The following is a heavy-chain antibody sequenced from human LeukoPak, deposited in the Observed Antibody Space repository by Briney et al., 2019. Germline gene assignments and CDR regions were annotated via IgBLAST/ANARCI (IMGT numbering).Heavy chain of an antibody. CDR3: ARGRGYYQDY. CDR2: IYITGST. CDR1: SGPFSSYY. D-gene: IGHD3-22*01. J-gene: IGHJ4*02. Sequence: KSSETLSLTCTVSSGPFSSYYWNWIRQPAGKGLEWIGRIYITGSTNYNPSLKSRVTMSVDTSKNQFSLKLSSVTAADTAVYYCARGRGYYQDYWGQGTLVTVSS. V-gene: IGHV4-4*07.